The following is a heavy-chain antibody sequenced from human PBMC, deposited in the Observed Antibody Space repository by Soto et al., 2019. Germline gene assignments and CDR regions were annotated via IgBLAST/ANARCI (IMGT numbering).Heavy chain of an antibody. CDR2: IYSGGST. CDR3: ARETSASGLAFDT. J-gene: IGHJ3*02. D-gene: IGHD2-2*01. Sequence: PGGSLRLACAASGVTCSSDAMSWVRQAPGKGLEWVSVIYSGGSTHYADSVKGRFTISRDNSKNTLYLQMNSLRAEDTAVFYCARETSASGLAFDTWRHGTLVTV. CDR1: GVTCSSDA. V-gene: IGHV3-66*01.